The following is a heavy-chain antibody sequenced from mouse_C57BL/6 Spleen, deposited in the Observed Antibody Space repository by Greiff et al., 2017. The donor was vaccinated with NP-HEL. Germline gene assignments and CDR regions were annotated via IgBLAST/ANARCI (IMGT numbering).Heavy chain of an antibody. CDR3: TKSNSNFDY. CDR2: IDPENGDT. Sequence: VQLKQSGAELVRPGASVKLSCTASGFNIKDDYMHWVKQRPEQGLEWIGWIDPENGDTEYASKFQGKATITADTSSNTAYLQLSSLTSEDTAVYYCTKSNSNFDYWGQGTTLTVSS. D-gene: IGHD2-5*01. J-gene: IGHJ2*01. V-gene: IGHV14-4*01. CDR1: GFNIKDDY.